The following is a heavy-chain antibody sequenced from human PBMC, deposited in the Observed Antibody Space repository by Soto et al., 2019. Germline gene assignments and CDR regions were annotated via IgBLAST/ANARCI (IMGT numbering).Heavy chain of an antibody. CDR2: IYWDDDK. Sequence: SGPTLVTPTQTLTLTCTFSGFSLSTSGVGVGWIRQPPGKALEWLALIYWDDDKRYSPSLKSRLTITKDTSKNQVVLTMTNMDPVDTATYYCAHSLNYYGSGTRWFDPWGQGTLVTVSS. CDR3: AHSLNYYGSGTRWFDP. D-gene: IGHD3-10*01. CDR1: GFSLSTSGVG. V-gene: IGHV2-5*02. J-gene: IGHJ5*02.